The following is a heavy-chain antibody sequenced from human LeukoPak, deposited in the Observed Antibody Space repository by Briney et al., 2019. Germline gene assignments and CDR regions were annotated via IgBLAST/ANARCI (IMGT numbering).Heavy chain of an antibody. J-gene: IGHJ4*02. CDR3: ARDREDSTSCFYY. D-gene: IGHD2-2*01. CDR1: GYTFTSYG. Sequence: ASVKVSCNASGYTFTSYGISWGRQAPGQGLEWMGWIRTYNVNTKYAQKFQGRVTMTTDTSTSTAYMELRSLRSDDTAVYYCARDREDSTSCFYYWGQGTLVTVSS. V-gene: IGHV1-18*01. CDR2: IRTYNVNT.